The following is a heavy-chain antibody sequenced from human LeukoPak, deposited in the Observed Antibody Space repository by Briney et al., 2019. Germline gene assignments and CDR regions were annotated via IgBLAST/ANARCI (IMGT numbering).Heavy chain of an antibody. J-gene: IGHJ5*01. CDR2: IYSGGST. Sequence: PGGSLRLSCAASGFTVSNKYMSWVRQAPGKGLEWVSVIYSGGSTYYADSVKGRLTISRDNSKNTLYLQMNSLRAEDTAVYYCVRQMGMGVDSWGQGTLVTVSS. D-gene: IGHD3-16*01. V-gene: IGHV3-53*01. CDR3: VRQMGMGVDS. CDR1: GFTVSNKY.